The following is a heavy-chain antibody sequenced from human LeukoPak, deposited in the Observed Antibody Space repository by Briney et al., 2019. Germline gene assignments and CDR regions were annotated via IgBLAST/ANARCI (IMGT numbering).Heavy chain of an antibody. CDR1: GGSFSGYY. D-gene: IGHD2-15*01. CDR2: INHSGST. V-gene: IGHV4-34*01. CDR3: ARVGGYCSGGSCYWFDP. Sequence: SETLSLTCAVYGGSFSGYYWSWIRQPPGKGLEWIGEINHSGSTNYNLSLKSRVTISVDTSMNQFSLKLSSVTAADTAVYYCARVGGYCSGGSCYWFDPWGQGTLVTVSS. J-gene: IGHJ5*02.